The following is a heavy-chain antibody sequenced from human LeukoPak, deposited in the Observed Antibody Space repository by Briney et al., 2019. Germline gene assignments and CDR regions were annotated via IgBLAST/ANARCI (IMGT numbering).Heavy chain of an antibody. Sequence: ASVNVSCKSSGYTFTSYVINWVRQATGQGLEWMGWMNPNSGNTGYAQKFQGRVTMTRNTSISTAYMELSSLRSEDTAVYYCAREYSSSWYVHYYGMDVWGQGTTVTVSS. CDR2: MNPNSGNT. CDR1: GYTFTSYV. D-gene: IGHD6-13*01. CDR3: AREYSSSWYVHYYGMDV. V-gene: IGHV1-8*01. J-gene: IGHJ6*02.